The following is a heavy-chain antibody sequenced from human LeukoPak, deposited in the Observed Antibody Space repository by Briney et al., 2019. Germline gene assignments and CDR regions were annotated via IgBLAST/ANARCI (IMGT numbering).Heavy chain of an antibody. CDR1: GFTFSSYA. CDR3: ARVATMGATIGDYLDY. CDR2: ISSSSSYI. D-gene: IGHD1-26*01. V-gene: IGHV3-21*01. J-gene: IGHJ4*02. Sequence: AGGSLRLSCAASGFTFSSYAMSWVRQAPGKGLEWVSSISSSSSYIYYADSVKGRFTISRDNAKNSLYLQMNSLRAEDTAVYYCARVATMGATIGDYLDYWGQGTLVTVSS.